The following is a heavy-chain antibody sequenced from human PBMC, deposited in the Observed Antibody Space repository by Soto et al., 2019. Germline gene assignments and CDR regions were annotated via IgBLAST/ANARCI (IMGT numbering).Heavy chain of an antibody. CDR3: ARGARIVVVTAMGSDY. CDR2: INSDGSST. Sequence: EVQLVESGGGLVQPGGSLRLSCAASGFTFSSYWMHWVRQAPGKGLVGVSRINSDGSSTSYADSVKGRFTTSRDNAKNTLYLQMNGLRAEDTAVYYCARGARIVVVTAMGSDYWGQGTLVTVSS. D-gene: IGHD2-21*02. CDR1: GFTFSSYW. V-gene: IGHV3-74*01. J-gene: IGHJ4*02.